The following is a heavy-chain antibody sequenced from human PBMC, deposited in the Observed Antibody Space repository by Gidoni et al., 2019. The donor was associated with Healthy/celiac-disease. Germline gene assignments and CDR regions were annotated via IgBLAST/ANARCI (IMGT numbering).Heavy chain of an antibody. CDR2: ISWISGSI. V-gene: IGHV3-9*01. Sequence: EVQLLESGGGLVQPCRSLRLSCAASVFPFDYYAMHWVRQAPGKGLEGVSGISWISGSIGYADSVKGRFTISRDNAKNSLYLQMNSLRAEDTALYYCAKEKNYYDSSGYPAYYFDYWGQGTLVTVSS. CDR1: VFPFDYYA. J-gene: IGHJ4*02. CDR3: AKEKNYYDSSGYPAYYFDY. D-gene: IGHD3-22*01.